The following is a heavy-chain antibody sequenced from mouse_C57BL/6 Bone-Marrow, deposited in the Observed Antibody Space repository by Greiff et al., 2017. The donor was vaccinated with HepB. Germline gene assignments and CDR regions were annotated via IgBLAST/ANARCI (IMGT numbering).Heavy chain of an antibody. CDR2: IDPSDSYT. Sequence: QVQLQQPGAELVKPGASVKLSCKASGYTFTSYWMQWVKQRPGQGLEWIGEIDPSDSYTNYNQKFKGKATLTVDTSSSTAYMRLSSLTSEVSSVYYCARKTRSLAYWGQGTTLTVSS. J-gene: IGHJ2*01. V-gene: IGHV1-50*01. CDR3: ARKTRSLAY. CDR1: GYTFTSYW.